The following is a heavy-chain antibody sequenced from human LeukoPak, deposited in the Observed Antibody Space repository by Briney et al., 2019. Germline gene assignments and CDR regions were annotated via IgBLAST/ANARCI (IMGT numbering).Heavy chain of an antibody. D-gene: IGHD6-13*01. Sequence: PSETLSLTCPVSGVFISSSSYYWGWIRQPPGKGLEWIGSIYSSGSTYYKPSLKSRVTISVDASKNQISLKLSSVTAADTAVYYCARDRAAAGKGPWFDPSGQGTLVTVSS. CDR1: GVFISSSSYY. CDR3: ARDRAAAGKGPWFDP. V-gene: IGHV4-39*02. J-gene: IGHJ5*02. CDR2: IYSSGST.